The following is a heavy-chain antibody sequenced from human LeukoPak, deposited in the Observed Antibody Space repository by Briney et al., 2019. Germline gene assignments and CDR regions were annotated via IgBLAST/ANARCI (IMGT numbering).Heavy chain of an antibody. CDR3: ARDRTQYYFDY. J-gene: IGHJ4*02. Sequence: GGSLRLSCAASGFTFSSYAMHWVRQAPGKGLEWVAVISYDGSNKYYADSVKGRFTISRDNSKNTLYLQMNSLRAEDTAVYYCARDRTQYYFDYWGQGTLVTVSS. CDR1: GFTFSSYA. CDR2: ISYDGSNK. V-gene: IGHV3-30-3*01.